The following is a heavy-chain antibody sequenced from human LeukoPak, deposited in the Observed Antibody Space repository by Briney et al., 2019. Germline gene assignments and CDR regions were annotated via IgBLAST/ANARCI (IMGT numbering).Heavy chain of an antibody. CDR1: GGSISSYY. CDR2: IYYSGST. CDR3: AYGSGSYLDIYYYYGMDV. Sequence: SETLSLTRTVSGGSISSYYWSWIRQPPGKGLEWIGYIYYSGSTNYNPSLKSRVTISVDTSKNQFSLKLSSVTAADTAVYYCAYGSGSYLDIYYYYGMDVWGQGTTVTVSS. D-gene: IGHD3-10*01. J-gene: IGHJ6*02. V-gene: IGHV4-59*01.